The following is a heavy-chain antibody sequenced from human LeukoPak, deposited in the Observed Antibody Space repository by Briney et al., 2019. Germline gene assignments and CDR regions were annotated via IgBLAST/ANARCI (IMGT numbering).Heavy chain of an antibody. D-gene: IGHD6-6*01. CDR3: ARAPARARLDY. J-gene: IGHJ4*02. CDR2: IKLDGSEQ. CDR1: GFIFSRYW. V-gene: IGHV3-7*01. Sequence: GGALRLSCAASGFIFSRYWMYWVRQAPGKGLEWVASIKLDGSEQYYVDSVKGRFTISRDNAKSSLYLQMNSLRAEDTAVYFCARAPARARLDYWGQGTLVTVSS.